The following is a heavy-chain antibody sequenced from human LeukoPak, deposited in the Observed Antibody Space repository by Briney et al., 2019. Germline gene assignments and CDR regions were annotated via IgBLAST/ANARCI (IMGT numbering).Heavy chain of an antibody. CDR1: GYNSISYY. Sequence: ASVKVSCKASGYNSISYYMHWVRQAPGQGLEWMGIINPSGGSTSYAQKFQDRVTMTRDTSTSTVYVELSSLKSEDTAVYYCAREDVVLVDAVRYYYYGMDVWGQGTTVTVSS. CDR2: INPSGGST. V-gene: IGHV1-46*01. D-gene: IGHD2-8*01. CDR3: AREDVVLVDAVRYYYYGMDV. J-gene: IGHJ6*02.